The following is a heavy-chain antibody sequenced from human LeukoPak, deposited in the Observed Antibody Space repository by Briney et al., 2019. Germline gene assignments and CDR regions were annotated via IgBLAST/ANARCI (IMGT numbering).Heavy chain of an antibody. V-gene: IGHV3-11*01. CDR1: GFSFNESY. CDR3: ARGKRRFDY. Sequence: GGSLRLSCAASGFSFNESYMTWNRQAPGNGLEWVAYISGRGFSMYYADSVKGRFTISRGNARNSLYLNMSSLRADDTAVYYCARGKRRFDYWGQGTLVTVSS. J-gene: IGHJ4*02. CDR2: ISGRGFSM.